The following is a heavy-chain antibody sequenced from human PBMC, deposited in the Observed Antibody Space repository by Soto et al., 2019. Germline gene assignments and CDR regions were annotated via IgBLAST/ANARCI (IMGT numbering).Heavy chain of an antibody. CDR2: IYYSGST. CDR1: GGSISSYY. J-gene: IGHJ3*02. CDR3: ARVGPGRFLEWLPDAFDI. V-gene: IGHV4-59*01. D-gene: IGHD3-3*01. Sequence: SETLSLTCTVSGGSISSYYWSWIRQPPGKGLEWIGYIYYSGSTNYNPSLKSRVTISVDTSKNQFSLKLSSVTAADTAVYYCARVGPGRFLEWLPDAFDIWGQGTMVTVSS.